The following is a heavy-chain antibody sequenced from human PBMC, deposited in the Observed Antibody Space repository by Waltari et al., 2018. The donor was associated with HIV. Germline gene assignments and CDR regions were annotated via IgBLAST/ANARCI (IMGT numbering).Heavy chain of an antibody. CDR1: GGTFSSYA. V-gene: IGHV1-69*01. CDR2: IIPIFGTA. J-gene: IGHJ6*02. CDR3: ARPFHNSGSYYYYGMDV. D-gene: IGHD1-26*01. Sequence: QVQLVQSGAEVKKPGPSVKVSCKASGGTFSSYAISWVRQAPGQGLEWMGGIIPIFGTANYAQKFQGRVTITADESTSTAYMELSSLRSEDTAVYYCARPFHNSGSYYYYGMDVWGQGTTVTVSS.